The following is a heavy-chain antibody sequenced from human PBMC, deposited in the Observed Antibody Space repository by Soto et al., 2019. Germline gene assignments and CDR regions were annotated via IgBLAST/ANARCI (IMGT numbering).Heavy chain of an antibody. V-gene: IGHV3-20*04. CDR2: INWNGGST. CDR3: AKGGGDSLRYGMDV. D-gene: IGHD2-21*02. CDR1: GFTFDDYG. Sequence: TGGSLRLSCAASGFTFDDYGMSWVRQAPGKGLEWVSGINWNGGSTGYADSVKGRFTISRDNSKTTLYLEMDSLRAEDTAVYYCAKGGGDSLRYGMDVWGQGTTVTVSS. J-gene: IGHJ6*02.